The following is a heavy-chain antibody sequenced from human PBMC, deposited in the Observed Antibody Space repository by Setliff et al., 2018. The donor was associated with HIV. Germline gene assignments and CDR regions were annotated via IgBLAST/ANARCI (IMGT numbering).Heavy chain of an antibody. J-gene: IGHJ4*02. Sequence: LSLTCAVYGGSFSGHYWSWIRQPPGKGLEWIGKINHSGTTNYNPSLKSRVIMSIDTSKNQFSLKLTSVTAADTAVYYCATVIGWNAATDCWGQGTLVTVPQ. D-gene: IGHD1-1*01. CDR3: ATVIGWNAATDC. CDR1: GGSFSGHY. V-gene: IGHV4-34*01. CDR2: INHSGTT.